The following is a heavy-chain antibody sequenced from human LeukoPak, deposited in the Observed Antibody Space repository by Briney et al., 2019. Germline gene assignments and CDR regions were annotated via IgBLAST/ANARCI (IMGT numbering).Heavy chain of an antibody. Sequence: SETLSLTCSVSGYSISGGNYWGWIRLPPGKGLQWIGSIYHSGSTYYNPSLKSRVTISVDTSKNQFSLKLSSVTAADTAVYYCVRGRYSSGWFKDKNWFDPWGQGIPVTVSS. CDR3: VRGRYSSGWFKDKNWFDP. CDR2: IYHSGST. CDR1: GYSISGGNY. V-gene: IGHV4-38-2*02. J-gene: IGHJ5*02. D-gene: IGHD6-19*01.